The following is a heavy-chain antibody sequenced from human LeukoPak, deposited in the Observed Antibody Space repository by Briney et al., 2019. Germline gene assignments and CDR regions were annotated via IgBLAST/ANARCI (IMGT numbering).Heavy chain of an antibody. CDR3: AREGGIAARPRGLDY. Sequence: GGSLRLSCAASGFTSSSYGMHWVRQAPGKGLEWVAVIWYDGSNKYYADSVKGRFTISRDNSKNTLYLQMNSLRAEDTAVYYCAREGGIAARPRGLDYWGQGTLVTVSS. D-gene: IGHD6-6*01. V-gene: IGHV3-33*01. CDR2: IWYDGSNK. CDR1: GFTSSSYG. J-gene: IGHJ4*02.